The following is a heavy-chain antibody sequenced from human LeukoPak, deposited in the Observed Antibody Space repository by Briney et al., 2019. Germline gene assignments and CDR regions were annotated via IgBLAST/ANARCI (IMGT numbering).Heavy chain of an antibody. Sequence: GGSLRLSCAASGFTFSSYSMNWVRQAPGKGLEWVSFISSSSSYIYYADSVKGRFTISRDNAKNSLYLQMNSLGAEDTAVYYCARVSIGELLIEFDYWGQGTLVTVSS. CDR2: ISSSSSYI. CDR3: ARVSIGELLIEFDY. J-gene: IGHJ4*02. CDR1: GFTFSSYS. D-gene: IGHD3-10*01. V-gene: IGHV3-21*01.